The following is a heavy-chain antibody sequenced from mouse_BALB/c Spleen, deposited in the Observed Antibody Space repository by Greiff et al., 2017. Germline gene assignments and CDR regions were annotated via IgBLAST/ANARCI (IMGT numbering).Heavy chain of an antibody. CDR3: AIPGTQIHYYGPWFAY. CDR2: INSNGGST. V-gene: IGHV5-6-3*01. CDR1: GFTFSSYG. D-gene: IGHD1-2*01. J-gene: IGHJ3*01. Sequence: EVQGVESGGGLVQPGGSLKLSCAASGFTFSSYGMSWVRQTPDKRLELVATINSNGGSTYYPDSVKGRFTISRDNAKNTLYLQMSSLKSEDTAMYYCAIPGTQIHYYGPWFAYWGQGTLVTVSA.